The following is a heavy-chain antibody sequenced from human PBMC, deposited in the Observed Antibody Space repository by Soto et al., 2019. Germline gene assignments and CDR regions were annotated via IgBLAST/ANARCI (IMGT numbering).Heavy chain of an antibody. J-gene: IGHJ5*02. Sequence: SETLSLTCTVSGGSISSSSYYWGWIRQPPGKGLEWIGSIYYSGSTYYNPSLKSRVTISVDTSKNQFSLKLSSVTAADTAVYYCARHVRSSSPMDRFDPWGQGTLVTVSS. V-gene: IGHV4-39*01. D-gene: IGHD6-6*01. CDR1: GGSISSSSYY. CDR2: IYYSGST. CDR3: ARHVRSSSPMDRFDP.